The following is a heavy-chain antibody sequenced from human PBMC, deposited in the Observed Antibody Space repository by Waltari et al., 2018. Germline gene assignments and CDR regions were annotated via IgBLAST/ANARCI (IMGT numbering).Heavy chain of an antibody. CDR3: ARNRDSSAYINEGFDF. CDR2: ISSNGGST. V-gene: IGHV3-64*01. CDR1: GFSFSSYA. J-gene: IGHJ4*02. D-gene: IGHD3-22*01. Sequence: EVQLVESGGGLVQPGGSLRLSCAASGFSFSSYAMHWVRQAPGKGLEYVSAISSNGGSTYYANSVKGRFTISRDNSKNTLYLQMGSLTAEDMAVYYCARNRDSSAYINEGFDFWGQGTLVTVSS.